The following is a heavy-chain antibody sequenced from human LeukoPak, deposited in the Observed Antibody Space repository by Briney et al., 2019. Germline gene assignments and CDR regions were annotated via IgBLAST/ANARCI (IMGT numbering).Heavy chain of an antibody. Sequence: GASVKVSCKASGYTFTGYYMHWVRQAPGQGLEWMGWINPNSGGTNYAQKFQGRVTMTRDTSISTAYMELSRLRSDDTAVYYCARVEGSGSYPFDYWGQGTLVTVSS. CDR2: INPNSGGT. CDR3: ARVEGSGSYPFDY. J-gene: IGHJ4*02. V-gene: IGHV1-2*02. D-gene: IGHD3-10*01. CDR1: GYTFTGYY.